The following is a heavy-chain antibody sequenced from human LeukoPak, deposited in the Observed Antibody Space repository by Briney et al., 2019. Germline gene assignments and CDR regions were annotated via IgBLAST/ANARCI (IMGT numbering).Heavy chain of an antibody. V-gene: IGHV3-23*01. D-gene: IGHD2-2*01. J-gene: IGHJ5*02. CDR2: ISGSGGST. CDR3: AKHRIVVVPAAMGT. CDR1: RFTFSIYA. Sequence: RGSMRLSCAVYRFTFSIYAMSWDRHAPGKGLEWASAISGSGGSTYYVDPVKGRFTISRDNSKNTLYLQMNSLSAEDTVVYYCAKHRIVVVPAAMGTWGQGTLVTVSS.